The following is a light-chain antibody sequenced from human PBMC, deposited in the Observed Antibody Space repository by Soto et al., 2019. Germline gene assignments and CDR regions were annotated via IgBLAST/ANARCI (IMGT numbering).Light chain of an antibody. V-gene: IGLV2-14*01. CDR1: SSDVGAYNS. CDR2: DVS. Sequence: QSALTQPASVSGSPGQSIAISCTGTSSDVGAYNSVSWYQQYPGKAPKLMIHDVSNRPSGVSDRFSGSKSGNTASLTISGLQAEDEADYYCSSYTSSHSYVFGSGTKVTVL. J-gene: IGLJ1*01. CDR3: SSYTSSHSYV.